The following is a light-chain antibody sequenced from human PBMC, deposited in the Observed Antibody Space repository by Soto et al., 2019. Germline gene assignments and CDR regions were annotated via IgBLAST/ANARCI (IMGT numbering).Light chain of an antibody. CDR2: GVS. CDR3: QQYKKWPAIT. CDR1: QSVGSN. J-gene: IGKJ5*01. Sequence: EIVMTQSPGTLSVSPGERATLSCRASQSVGSNLACYQQKPGQAPRLLIYGVSTRATGIPARFSGSGSGTEFALTISSLQSEDFAVYYCQQYKKWPAITFGQGTRLEIK. V-gene: IGKV3D-15*01.